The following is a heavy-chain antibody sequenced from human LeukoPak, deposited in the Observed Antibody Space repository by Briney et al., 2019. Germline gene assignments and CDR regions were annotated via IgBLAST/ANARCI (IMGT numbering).Heavy chain of an antibody. V-gene: IGHV1-2*02. CDR3: ARGRLVTMVRGTNY. CDR2: INPNSGGT. J-gene: IGHJ4*02. Sequence: ASVKVSCKASGYTFTGYSMHWVRHAPGQGLEWMGWINPNSGGTNYAQKFQGRVTMTRDTSISTAYMELSRLRSDDTAVYYCARGRLVTMVRGTNYWGQGTLVTVSS. D-gene: IGHD3-10*01. CDR1: GYTFTGYS.